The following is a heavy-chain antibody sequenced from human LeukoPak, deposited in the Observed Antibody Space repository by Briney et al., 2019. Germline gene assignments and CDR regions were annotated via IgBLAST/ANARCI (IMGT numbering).Heavy chain of an antibody. Sequence: ASVKVSCKASGYTFTGYYMHWERQAPGQGLEWMGWINPNSGGTNYAQKFQGWVTMTRDRSISTAYMELSRLRSDDTAVYYCARADTAMVKSAFDIRGQGTMVTVSS. V-gene: IGHV1-2*04. CDR1: GYTFTGYY. CDR2: INPNSGGT. CDR3: ARADTAMVKSAFDI. D-gene: IGHD5-18*01. J-gene: IGHJ3*02.